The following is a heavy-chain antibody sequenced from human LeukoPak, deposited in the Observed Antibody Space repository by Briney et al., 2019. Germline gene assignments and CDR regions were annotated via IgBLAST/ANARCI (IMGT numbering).Heavy chain of an antibody. V-gene: IGHV4-59*12. D-gene: IGHD6-13*01. J-gene: IGHJ6*02. CDR2: IYYSGST. Sequence: PSETLSLTCTVSGGSISSYYWSWIRQPPGKGLEWIGYIYYSGSTNYNPPLKSRVTMSVDTSKNQFSLKLSSVTAADTAVYYCARDSSWTPLYYYYGMDVWGQGTTVTVSS. CDR1: GGSISSYY. CDR3: ARDSSWTPLYYYYGMDV.